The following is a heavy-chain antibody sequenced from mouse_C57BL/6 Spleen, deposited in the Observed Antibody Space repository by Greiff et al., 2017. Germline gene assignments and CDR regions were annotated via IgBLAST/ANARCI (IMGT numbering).Heavy chain of an antibody. Sequence: QVQLQQSGAELVRPGPSVTVSCKASGYAFTNYLIEWVKQRPGQGLEWIGVINPGSGGTNYNEKFKGKATLTADKSSSTAYMQRSSLTSDDSAVYISARSGQLRLHYFDYWGQGTTLTVSS. CDR1: GYAFTNYL. CDR3: ARSGQLRLHYFDY. J-gene: IGHJ2*01. V-gene: IGHV1-54*01. D-gene: IGHD3-2*02. CDR2: INPGSGGT.